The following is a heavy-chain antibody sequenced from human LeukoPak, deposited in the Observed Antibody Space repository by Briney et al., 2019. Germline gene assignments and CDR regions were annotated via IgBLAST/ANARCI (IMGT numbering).Heavy chain of an antibody. CDR2: ITWNSAAI. CDR3: AKGTGRYYYYYGMDV. CDR1: GFTFDEYA. V-gene: IGHV3-9*01. D-gene: IGHD7-27*01. J-gene: IGHJ6*02. Sequence: GRSLRLVCAASGFTFDEYAMYWVRQAPGKGLEWVSGITWNSAAIGYADSVKGRFTISRDNAKNSLYLQMNSLRAEDTALYYCAKGTGRYYYYYGMDVWGQGTAVTVSS.